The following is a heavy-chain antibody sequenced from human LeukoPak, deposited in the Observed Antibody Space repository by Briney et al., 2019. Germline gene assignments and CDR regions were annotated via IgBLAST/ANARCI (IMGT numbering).Heavy chain of an antibody. V-gene: IGHV4-59*01. CDR1: GGSICSYY. CDR3: ARAPKLRFLEWLLLDY. J-gene: IGHJ4*02. D-gene: IGHD3-3*01. CDR2: IYYSGST. Sequence: PSETLSLTCTVSGGSICSYYWSWIRQPPGKGLEWIGYIYYSGSTNYNPSLKSRVTISVDTSKNQFSLKLSSVTAADTAVYYCARAPKLRFLEWLLLDYWGQGTLVTVSS.